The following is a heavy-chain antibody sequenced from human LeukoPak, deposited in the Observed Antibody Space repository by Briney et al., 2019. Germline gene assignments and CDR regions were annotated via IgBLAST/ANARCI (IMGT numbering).Heavy chain of an antibody. J-gene: IGHJ3*02. CDR2: ISSSSSYI. CDR3: ARLTVAGTGAFDI. D-gene: IGHD6-19*01. V-gene: IGHV3-21*01. CDR1: GFTFSSYS. Sequence: GGSLRLSCAASGFTFSSYSMNWVRQAPGKGLEWVSSISSSSSYIYYADSVKGRFTISRDNAKNSLYLQMISLRAEDTAVYYCARLTVAGTGAFDIWGQGTMVTVSS.